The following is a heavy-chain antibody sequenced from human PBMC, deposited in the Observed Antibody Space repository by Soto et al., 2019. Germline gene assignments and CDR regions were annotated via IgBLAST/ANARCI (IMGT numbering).Heavy chain of an antibody. CDR1: GYTFTGYY. V-gene: IGHV1-2*04. J-gene: IGHJ6*02. CDR2: INPNSGCT. CDR3: ARAHGPATVLWMDV. D-gene: IGHD4-4*01. Sequence: ASVKVSCKASGYTFTGYYMHWVRQAPGQVLEWMGWINPNSGCTNYAQKFQGWVTMTRDTSISTAYMELSRLRSDDTAVYYCARAHGPATVLWMDVWGQGTTGTVS.